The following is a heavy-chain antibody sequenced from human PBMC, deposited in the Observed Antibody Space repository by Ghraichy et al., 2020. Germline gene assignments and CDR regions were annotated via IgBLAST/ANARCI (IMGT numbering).Heavy chain of an antibody. CDR1: GYTFTSYG. CDR3: ARPSMVRGVPFYYYGMDV. V-gene: IGHV1-18*01. CDR2: ISAYNGNT. Sequence: ASVKVSCKASGYTFTSYGISWVRQAPGQGLEWMGWISAYNGNTNYAQKLQGRVTMTTDTSTSTAYMELRSLRSDDTAVYYCARPSMVRGVPFYYYGMDVWGQGTTVTVSS. J-gene: IGHJ6*02. D-gene: IGHD3-10*01.